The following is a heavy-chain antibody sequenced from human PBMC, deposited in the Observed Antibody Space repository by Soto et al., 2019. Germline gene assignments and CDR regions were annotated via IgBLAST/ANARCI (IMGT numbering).Heavy chain of an antibody. J-gene: IGHJ3*01. CDR3: ARDIVTLGPRANDAFDL. V-gene: IGHV1-3*01. CDR1: GYNVTTQN. Sequence: QVQLVQSGAEVKKTVASVKLSCSAVGYNVTTQNMNWVRQAPGQSLEWMGWIRAGDDKTKYSQKFQGRVTITSDTSASTVYMELTSLPSEDTAVYYCARDIVTLGPRANDAFDLWGPGTLVTVSS. CDR2: IRAGDDKT. D-gene: IGHD1-26*01.